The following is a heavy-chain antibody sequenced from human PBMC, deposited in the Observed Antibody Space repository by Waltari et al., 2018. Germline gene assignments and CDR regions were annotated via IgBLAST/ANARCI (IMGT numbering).Heavy chain of an antibody. Sequence: GGTFSSYAISWVRQAPGQGLEWMGGIIPIFGTANYAQKFQGRVTITADESTSTAYMELSSLRSEDTAVYYCARMLRCSSTSCPNDYWGQGTLVTVSS. CDR3: ARMLRCSSTSCPNDY. D-gene: IGHD2-2*01. J-gene: IGHJ4*02. CDR1: GGTFSSYA. V-gene: IGHV1-69*01. CDR2: IIPIFGTA.